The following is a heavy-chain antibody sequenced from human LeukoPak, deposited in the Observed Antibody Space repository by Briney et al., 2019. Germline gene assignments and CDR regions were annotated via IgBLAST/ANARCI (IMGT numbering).Heavy chain of an antibody. Sequence: GGSLRLSCAASGFTFSSYGMHWVRQAPGKGLEWVAFIRYDGSNKYYADSVKGRFTISRDNSKNTLYLQMNSLRAEDTAVYYCAKEDLGGCSSTSCPPYWGQGTLVTVSS. CDR2: IRYDGSNK. CDR3: AKEDLGGCSSTSCPPY. CDR1: GFTFSSYG. J-gene: IGHJ4*02. V-gene: IGHV3-30*02. D-gene: IGHD2-2*01.